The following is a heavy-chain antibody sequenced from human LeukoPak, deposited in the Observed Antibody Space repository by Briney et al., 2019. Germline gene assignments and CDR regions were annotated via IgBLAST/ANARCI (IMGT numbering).Heavy chain of an antibody. D-gene: IGHD3-22*01. J-gene: IGHJ4*02. CDR3: ARGSGSSGYKDYFDY. CDR1: GGSFSRYY. CDR2: INHSGST. Sequence: SETLSLTCAVYGGSFSRYYWSWIRQPPGKGLEWIGEINHSGSTNYNPSLKSRVTISVDTSKNQFSLKLSSGTAADTAVYYCARGSGSSGYKDYFDYWGQGTLVTVSS. V-gene: IGHV4-34*01.